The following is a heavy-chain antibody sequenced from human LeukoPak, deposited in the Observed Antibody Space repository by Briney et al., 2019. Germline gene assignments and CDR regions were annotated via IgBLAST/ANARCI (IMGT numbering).Heavy chain of an antibody. V-gene: IGHV3-23*01. J-gene: IGHJ6*02. CDR2: ISGSGDST. CDR1: GFTFSSYA. D-gene: IGHD6-13*01. CDR3: AKDSPRYSSSWYVDYYYGMDV. Sequence: GGSLRLSCAASGFTFSSYAMSWVRQAPGKGLEWVSAISGSGDSTYYADSVKGRFTISRDNSKNTLYLQMNSLRAEDTAVYYCAKDSPRYSSSWYVDYYYGMDVWGQGTTVTVSS.